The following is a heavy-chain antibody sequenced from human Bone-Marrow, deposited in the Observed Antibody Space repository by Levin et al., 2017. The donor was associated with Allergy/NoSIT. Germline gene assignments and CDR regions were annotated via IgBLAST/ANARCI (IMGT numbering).Heavy chain of an antibody. CDR2: IYYSGST. J-gene: IGHJ5*02. CDR3: ARRSPVGNWFDP. Sequence: SQTLSLTCNVSGDSISPFYWSWIRQPPRKGLEWIGNIYYSGSTNYSPSLKSRVTISVDMSKNQFSLKLTSVTAADTAMYFCARRSPVGNWFDPWGQGTLVTVSS. CDR1: GDSISPFY. D-gene: IGHD4-23*01. V-gene: IGHV4-59*08.